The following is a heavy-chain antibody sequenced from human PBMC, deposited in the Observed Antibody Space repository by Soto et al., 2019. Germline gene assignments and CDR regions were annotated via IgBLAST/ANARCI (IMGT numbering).Heavy chain of an antibody. CDR1: GGSISSSSYY. CDR3: ARESTGCSGGSCSSDFDY. Sequence: QLQLQESGPGLVKPSETLSLTCTVSGGSISSSSYYWGWIRQPPGKGLEWIGSIYYSGRTYYNPSLKIRGTISLDPSTNHFSLKLSSVTAADTAVYFCARESTGCSGGSCSSDFDYWGQGHLVTVSS. CDR2: IYYSGRT. D-gene: IGHD2-15*01. V-gene: IGHV4-39*02. J-gene: IGHJ4*02.